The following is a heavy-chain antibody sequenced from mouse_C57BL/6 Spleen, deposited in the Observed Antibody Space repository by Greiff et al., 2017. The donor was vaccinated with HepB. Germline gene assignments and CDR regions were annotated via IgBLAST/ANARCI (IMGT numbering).Heavy chain of an antibody. Sequence: EVKLVESGGGLVKPGGSLKLSCAASGFTFSSYAMSWVRQTPEKRLEWVATISDGGSYTYYPDNVKGRFTISRDNAKNNLYLQMSHLKSEDTAMYYCARDEDLLYAMDYWGQGTSVTVSS. CDR2: ISDGGSYT. CDR3: ARDEDLLYAMDY. CDR1: GFTFSSYA. J-gene: IGHJ4*01. V-gene: IGHV5-4*01. D-gene: IGHD5-1*01.